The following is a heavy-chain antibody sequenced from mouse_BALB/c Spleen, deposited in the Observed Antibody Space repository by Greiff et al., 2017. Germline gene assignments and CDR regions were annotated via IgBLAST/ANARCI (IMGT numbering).Heavy chain of an antibody. Sequence: EVQLQQSGAELVKPGASVKLSCTASGFNIKDTYMHWVKQRPEQGLEWIGRIDPANGNTKYDPKFQGKATITADTSSNTAYLQLSSLTSEDTAVYYCARRGNYPYGYAMDYWGQGTSVTVSS. CDR2: IDPANGNT. CDR3: ARRGNYPYGYAMDY. J-gene: IGHJ4*01. CDR1: GFNIKDTY. D-gene: IGHD2-1*01. V-gene: IGHV14-3*02.